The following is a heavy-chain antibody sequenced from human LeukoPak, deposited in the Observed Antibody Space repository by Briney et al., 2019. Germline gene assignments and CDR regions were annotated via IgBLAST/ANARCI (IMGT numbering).Heavy chain of an antibody. CDR1: GGSFSGYY. D-gene: IGHD3-9*01. V-gene: IGHV4-34*01. CDR3: ARDRDDILTGFRFDP. Sequence: SETLSLTCAVYGGSFSGYYWSWIRQPPGKGLEWIGEINHSGSTNYNPSLKSRVTISVDTSKNQFSLKLSSVTAADTAVYYCARDRDDILTGFRFDPWGQGTLVTVSS. J-gene: IGHJ5*02. CDR2: INHSGST.